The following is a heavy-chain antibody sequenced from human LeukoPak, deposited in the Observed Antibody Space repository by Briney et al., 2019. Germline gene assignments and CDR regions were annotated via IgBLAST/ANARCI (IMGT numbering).Heavy chain of an antibody. J-gene: IGHJ6*03. V-gene: IGHV4-59*01. D-gene: IGHD1-14*01. CDR2: IDYSGST. CDR1: GGSISTYY. CDR3: AREDHVRGRNNYYYYYMDV. Sequence: PSETLSLTCTVSGGSISTYYWSWIRQPPGKGLEWIGYIDYSGSTNYNPALKSRVTTSVDTSKNQFSLKVSSVTAADTAVYYCAREDHVRGRNNYYYYYMDVWGKGTTVTVSS.